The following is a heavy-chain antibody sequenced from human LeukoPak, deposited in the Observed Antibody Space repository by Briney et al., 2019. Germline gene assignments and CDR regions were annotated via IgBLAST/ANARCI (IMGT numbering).Heavy chain of an antibody. J-gene: IGHJ5*02. CDR2: ISGSGGST. CDR3: AKLGPYNWNDGWFDP. CDR1: GFTFSSYG. V-gene: IGHV3-23*01. Sequence: PGRSLRLSCAASGFTFSSYGMHWVRQAPGKGLEWVSAISGSGGSTYYADSVKGRFTISRDNSKNTLYLQMNSLRAEDTAVYYCAKLGPYNWNDGWFDPWGQGTLVTVSS. D-gene: IGHD1-20*01.